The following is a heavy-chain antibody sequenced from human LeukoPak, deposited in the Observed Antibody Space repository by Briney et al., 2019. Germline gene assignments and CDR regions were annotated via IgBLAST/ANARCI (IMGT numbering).Heavy chain of an antibody. CDR3: ARGHGSGLFDY. Sequence: PSETLSLTCTVSGGSISSYYWSWIRQPPGKGLEWIGYIYYSGSTNYNPSLKSRVTISVDTSKNQFSLKLSSVTAADTAVYYCARGHGSGLFDYWGQGTLVTVSS. CDR1: GGSISSYY. V-gene: IGHV4-59*12. D-gene: IGHD3-10*01. J-gene: IGHJ4*02. CDR2: IYYSGST.